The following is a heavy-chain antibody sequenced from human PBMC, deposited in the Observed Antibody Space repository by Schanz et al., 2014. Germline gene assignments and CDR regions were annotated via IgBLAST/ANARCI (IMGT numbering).Heavy chain of an antibody. CDR3: AKVAPAATYLDS. D-gene: IGHD2-2*01. Sequence: EVHLLESGGGLVQPGGSLRLSCAASGFTFSNHALSWVRQAPGKGLEWVSDISDSGDSTHYADSVKGRFTISRDNGKNSLYLQMNSLSAEDTAVYYCAKVAPAATYLDSWGLGTLVTVSS. J-gene: IGHJ4*02. CDR2: ISDSGDST. V-gene: IGHV3-23*01. CDR1: GFTFSNHA.